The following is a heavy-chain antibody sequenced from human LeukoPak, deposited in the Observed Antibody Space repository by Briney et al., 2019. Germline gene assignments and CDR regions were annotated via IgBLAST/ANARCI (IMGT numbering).Heavy chain of an antibody. D-gene: IGHD3-9*01. J-gene: IGHJ4*02. V-gene: IGHV3-9*01. CDR2: ISWSSGSI. CDR1: GFTFDDYA. CDR3: AKSNFDWTHPFDY. Sequence: PGGSLRLSCAASGFTFDDYAMHWVRQGPGKGLEWVLGISWSSGSIGYADSVKGRFTISRDNAKKSLYLQMNSLRAEDTALYYCAKSNFDWTHPFDYWGQGTLVTVSS.